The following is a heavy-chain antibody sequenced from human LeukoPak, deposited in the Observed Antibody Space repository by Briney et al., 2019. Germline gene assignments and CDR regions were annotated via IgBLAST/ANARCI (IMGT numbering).Heavy chain of an antibody. D-gene: IGHD6-13*01. Sequence: GGSLRLSCAASGFTFSSYAMSWVRQAPGKGLEWVSVIGGSGGSTHYADSVKGRFTISRENSKNTLYLQMSSLRAEDTAVYYCAKIQGLSNSATDAYFDYWGQGTLVTVSS. CDR2: IGGSGGST. J-gene: IGHJ4*02. CDR3: AKIQGLSNSATDAYFDY. V-gene: IGHV3-23*01. CDR1: GFTFSSYA.